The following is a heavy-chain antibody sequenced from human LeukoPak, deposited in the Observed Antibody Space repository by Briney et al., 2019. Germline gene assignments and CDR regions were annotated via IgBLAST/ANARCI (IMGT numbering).Heavy chain of an antibody. Sequence: ASVKVSCKASGYIFTSYDINWVRQATGQGLEWMGWMNPNSGNTGYAQKFQGRVTITRNTSISTAYMELSSLRSKDTAVYYCARGILRFLEWLTNLHYFDYWGQGTLVTVSS. CDR1: GYIFTSYD. J-gene: IGHJ4*02. CDR2: MNPNSGNT. D-gene: IGHD3-3*01. V-gene: IGHV1-8*03. CDR3: ARGILRFLEWLTNLHYFDY.